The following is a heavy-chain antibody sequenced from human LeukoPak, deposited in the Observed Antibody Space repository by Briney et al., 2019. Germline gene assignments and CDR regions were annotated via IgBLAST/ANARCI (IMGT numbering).Heavy chain of an antibody. J-gene: IGHJ4*02. CDR3: ARDDRGIAAAGFLDY. CDR2: VSGSGDST. CDR1: GFTFSSYD. V-gene: IGHV3-23*01. D-gene: IGHD6-13*01. Sequence: GGSLRLSCAASGFTFSSYDMSWVRQAPGKGLEWVSGVSGSGDSTHYADSVKGRFTISRDNSKNTLYLQMNSLTAEDTAVFYCARDDRGIAAAGFLDYWGQGTLVTVSS.